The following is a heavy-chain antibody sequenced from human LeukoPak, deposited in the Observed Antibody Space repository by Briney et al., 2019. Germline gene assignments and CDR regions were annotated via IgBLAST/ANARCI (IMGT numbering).Heavy chain of an antibody. CDR2: FYTSGST. D-gene: IGHD1-26*01. CDR1: GGSISNYY. Sequence: PSETLSLTCTVSGGSISNYYWSCIRQPAGKGLEWIERFYTSGSTNYNPPHRRLVTMAVATSKNHISLRLSSVTAADTAVYYCARRDSGSSSRAFDIWGQGTMVTVSS. CDR3: ARRDSGSSSRAFDI. J-gene: IGHJ3*02. V-gene: IGHV4-4*07.